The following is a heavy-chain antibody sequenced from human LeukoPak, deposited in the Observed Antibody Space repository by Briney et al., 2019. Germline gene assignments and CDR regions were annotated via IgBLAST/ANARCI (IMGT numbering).Heavy chain of an antibody. Sequence: SKTLSLTCTVSGGSISSGNYYWSWVRQPAGKGLEWIGRIYSSGSARYTPSLKSRVTISVDTSKNQLSLNLRSVTASDTAVYYCAREGGSGGHYYYYMDVWGTGTTVTVSS. V-gene: IGHV4-61*02. CDR1: GGSISSGNYY. D-gene: IGHD3-10*01. J-gene: IGHJ6*03. CDR3: AREGGSGGHYYYYMDV. CDR2: IYSSGSA.